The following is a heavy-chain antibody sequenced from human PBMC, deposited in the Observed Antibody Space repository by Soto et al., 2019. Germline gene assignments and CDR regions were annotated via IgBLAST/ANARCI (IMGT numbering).Heavy chain of an antibody. CDR1: GYTFTSYY. Sequence: ASVKVSCKASGYTFTSYYMHWVRQAPGQGLEWMGIINPSGGSTSYAQKFQGRVTMTRDTSTSTVYMELSSLRSEDTAVYYCAREPITMVRGVIVGRTSYYYYGMDVWGQGTTVTVSS. V-gene: IGHV1-46*01. J-gene: IGHJ6*02. CDR2: INPSGGST. CDR3: AREPITMVRGVIVGRTSYYYYGMDV. D-gene: IGHD3-10*01.